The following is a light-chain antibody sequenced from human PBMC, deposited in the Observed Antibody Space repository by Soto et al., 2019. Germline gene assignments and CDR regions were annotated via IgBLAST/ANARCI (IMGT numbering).Light chain of an antibody. Sequence: EIVLTQSPATLSLSPGERATLSCRASQSVSSYLAWYQQKPGQAPRLLIYDASNRATGIPARFSGSGSGTDFTLTISSLEPEDFAVYHCQQRSNQWTFGHGTKVEIK. J-gene: IGKJ1*01. CDR3: QQRSNQWT. V-gene: IGKV3-11*01. CDR2: DAS. CDR1: QSVSSY.